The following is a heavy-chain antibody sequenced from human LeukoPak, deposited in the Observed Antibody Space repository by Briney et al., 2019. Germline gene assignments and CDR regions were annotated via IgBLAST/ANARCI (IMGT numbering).Heavy chain of an antibody. J-gene: IGHJ6*02. CDR1: GFTFSSYA. CDR3: TTESGSGSYPAYYYYGMDV. CDR2: ISYDGSNK. Sequence: GSLRLSCAASGFTFSSYAMHWVRQAPGKGLEWVADISYDGSNKYYADSVKGRFTISRDDSKNTLYLQMNSLKTEDTAVYYCTTESGSGSYPAYYYYGMDVWGQGTTVTVSS. V-gene: IGHV3-30-3*01. D-gene: IGHD3-10*01.